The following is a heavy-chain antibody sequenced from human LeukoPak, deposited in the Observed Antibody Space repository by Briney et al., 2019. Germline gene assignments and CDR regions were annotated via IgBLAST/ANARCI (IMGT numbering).Heavy chain of an antibody. V-gene: IGHV3-48*03. CDR1: GFTFSSYE. CDR3: ARDPYYYGSGTFDP. CDR2: ISSSGSTI. J-gene: IGHJ5*02. Sequence: GGSLRLSCAASGFTFSSYEMNWVRQAPGKGLEWVSYISSSGSTIYYADSVKGRFTISRDNAKNTLYLQMNSLRAEDTAVYYCARDPYYYGSGTFDPWGQGTLVTVSS. D-gene: IGHD3-10*01.